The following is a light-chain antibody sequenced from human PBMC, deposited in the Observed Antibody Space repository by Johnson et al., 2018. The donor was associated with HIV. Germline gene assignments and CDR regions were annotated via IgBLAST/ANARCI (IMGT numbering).Light chain of an antibody. J-gene: IGLJ1*01. CDR1: SSKIGNNY. CDR3: GTWDSSLSAGGF. Sequence: QSVLTQPPSVSAAPGQKVTISCSGISSKIGNNYVSWYQHLPGTAPNLLIYDNNKRPSGIPDRFSGSKSGTSATLGITVLQTGDEADYYCGTWDSSLSAGGFFGTGTKVTVL. V-gene: IGLV1-51*01. CDR2: DNN.